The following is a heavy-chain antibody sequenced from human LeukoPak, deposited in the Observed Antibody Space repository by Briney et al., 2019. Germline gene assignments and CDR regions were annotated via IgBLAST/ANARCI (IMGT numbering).Heavy chain of an antibody. D-gene: IGHD2-15*01. J-gene: IGHJ6*02. CDR2: ISYDGSNK. V-gene: IGHV3-30-3*01. CDR3: ARYPIARYCSGGSCYSDYYSYYGMDV. CDR1: AFTFANYA. Sequence: PGRSLRLSCAPSAFTFANYAMSWVRQAPGKGLEWVAVISYDGSNKYYADSVKGRLTISRDNSKNTLYLQMNSLRAEDTAVYYSARYPIARYCSGGSCYSDYYSYYGMDVWGQGTTVTVSS.